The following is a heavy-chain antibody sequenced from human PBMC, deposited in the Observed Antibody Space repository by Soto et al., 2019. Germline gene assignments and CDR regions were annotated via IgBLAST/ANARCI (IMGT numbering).Heavy chain of an antibody. J-gene: IGHJ4*02. D-gene: IGHD3-10*01. CDR3: ARDPPKFYYGSGYFDY. Sequence: GGSLRLSCAASGFSFDSYSMNWVRQAPGKGLEWVSSISSSSSYTYYIDSVKGRFTISRDNAKNSVYLQMNSLRAEDTAVYYCARDPPKFYYGSGYFDYWGQGSLVTVSS. CDR1: GFSFDSYS. CDR2: ISSSSSYT. V-gene: IGHV3-21*01.